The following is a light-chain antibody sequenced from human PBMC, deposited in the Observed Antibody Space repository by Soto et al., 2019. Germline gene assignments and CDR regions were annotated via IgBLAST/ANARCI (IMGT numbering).Light chain of an antibody. CDR2: DAS. J-gene: IGKJ2*01. Sequence: DIQMTQSPSYLSASVGDRVIITCQASQDISNYLNWYQQKPGKAPELLIYDASNLETGVPSRFSGSGSGTDFTFTISSLQPDDFATYYCQQFVNLPYTFGQGTKLDIK. CDR1: QDISNY. CDR3: QQFVNLPYT. V-gene: IGKV1-33*01.